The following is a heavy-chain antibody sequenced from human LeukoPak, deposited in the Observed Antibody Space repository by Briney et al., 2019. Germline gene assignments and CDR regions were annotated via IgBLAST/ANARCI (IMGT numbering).Heavy chain of an antibody. Sequence: GGSLRLSCVTSGFRFTNYWTHWVRQAPGKGLVWVSYTNNAGTTYADSVRGCFTTSRDDAKNTLFLQVNSLRADDTAVYYCARVGFGYGGLDAWGQGTTVTVAS. CDR2: TNNAGTT. CDR3: ARVGFGYGGLDA. J-gene: IGHJ6*02. CDR1: GFRFTNYW. V-gene: IGHV3-74*03. D-gene: IGHD3-10*01.